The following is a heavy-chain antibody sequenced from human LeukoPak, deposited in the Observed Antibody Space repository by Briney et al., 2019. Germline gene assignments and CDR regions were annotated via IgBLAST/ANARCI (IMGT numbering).Heavy chain of an antibody. CDR2: ISNSDDST. J-gene: IGHJ4*02. V-gene: IGHV3-23*01. CDR3: AKATGYLL. CDR1: GFPFSSCA. D-gene: IGHD1-14*01. Sequence: TGGSLRLSCAASGFPFSSCAMSWVRQAPGKGLEWVSTISNSDDSTYYADSVKGRFTISRDNSENTLFLRMNSLRAEDTAVYYCAKATGYLLWGQGTLVIVSS.